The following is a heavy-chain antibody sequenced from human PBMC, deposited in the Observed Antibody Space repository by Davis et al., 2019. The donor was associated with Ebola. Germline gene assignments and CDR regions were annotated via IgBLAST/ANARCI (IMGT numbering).Heavy chain of an antibody. J-gene: IGHJ6*02. CDR3: ARQGAYYYDSSGYRYYYYGMDV. V-gene: IGHV5-51*01. CDR1: GYSFTSNW. Sequence: GESLKISCKGYGYSFTSNWIVWVRQMPGKGLEWMGDIYPSDSDTRYSPSFQGQVTISADKSISTAYLQWGSLKASDTAMYYCARQGAYYYDSSGYRYYYYGMDVWGQGTTVTVSS. CDR2: IYPSDSDT. D-gene: IGHD3-22*01.